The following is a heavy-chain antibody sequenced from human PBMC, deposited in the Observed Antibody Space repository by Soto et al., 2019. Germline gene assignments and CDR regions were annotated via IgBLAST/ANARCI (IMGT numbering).Heavy chain of an antibody. CDR1: GFTFSSYA. Sequence: LSLTCAASGFTFSSYAMSWVRQAPGKGLEWVSAISGSGGSTYYADSVKGRFTISRDNSKNTLYLQMNSLRAEDTAVYYCAKELTGSSGFYNWFDPWGQGTLVTVSS. CDR2: ISGSGGST. CDR3: AKELTGSSGFYNWFDP. D-gene: IGHD6-19*01. V-gene: IGHV3-23*01. J-gene: IGHJ5*02.